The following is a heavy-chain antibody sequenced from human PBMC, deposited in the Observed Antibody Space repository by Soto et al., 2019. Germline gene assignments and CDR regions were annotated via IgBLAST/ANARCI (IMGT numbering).Heavy chain of an antibody. CDR1: GFTFNNYV. Sequence: PGGSLRLSCVASGFTFNNYVISWVRQAPGKGLEWVAGLSGSGSSKYYAYSVKDRFTISRDNSKNTAYLQIYSLRVEDTAVYYCATDDAPRNNWHNYFDFWGQGALVTVSS. V-gene: IGHV3-23*01. J-gene: IGHJ4*02. CDR2: LSGSGSSK. CDR3: ATDDAPRNNWHNYFDF.